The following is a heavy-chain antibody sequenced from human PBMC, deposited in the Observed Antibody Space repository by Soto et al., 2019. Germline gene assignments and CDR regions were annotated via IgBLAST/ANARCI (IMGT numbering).Heavy chain of an antibody. V-gene: IGHV3-49*03. CDR2: IRSKAYGGTT. Sequence: GGSLRLSCTASGFTFGDYAMSWFRQAPGKGLEWVGFIRSKAYGGTTEYAASVKGRFTISRDDSKSIAYLQMNSLKTEDTAVYYCTRASTMIVVVITPWFDPWGQGTLVTASS. CDR1: GFTFGDYA. D-gene: IGHD3-22*01. CDR3: TRASTMIVVVITPWFDP. J-gene: IGHJ5*02.